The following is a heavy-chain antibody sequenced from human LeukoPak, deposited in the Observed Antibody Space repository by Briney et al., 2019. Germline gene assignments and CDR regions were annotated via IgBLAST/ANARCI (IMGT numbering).Heavy chain of an antibody. CDR3: ARGRSNYYGMDV. CDR2: FYYNGNP. CDR1: DASINSYY. Sequence: AETLSLTCSVSDASINSYYWNGIPRPPGKALEGIGYFYYNGNPNYSPSLKSRVTMSVDTSKNLFSLKVSAVTAADTAVYYCARGRSNYYGMDVWGQGTTVTVSS. V-gene: IGHV4-59*01. J-gene: IGHJ6*02. D-gene: IGHD1-26*01.